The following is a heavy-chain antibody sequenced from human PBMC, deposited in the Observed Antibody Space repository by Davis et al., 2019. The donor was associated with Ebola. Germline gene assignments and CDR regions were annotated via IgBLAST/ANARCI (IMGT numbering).Heavy chain of an antibody. CDR3: ARGGAVAGNYYFDY. CDR1: GFTFSSYG. CDR2: ITAVNAAT. D-gene: IGHD6-19*01. Sequence: GESLKISCAASGFTFSSYGMHWVRQAPGKGLEWVSSITAVNAATAYADSVKGRFTISRDNAKNSLYLQMNSLRDEDTAVYYCARGGAVAGNYYFDYWGQGTLVTVSS. J-gene: IGHJ4*02. V-gene: IGHV3-21*04.